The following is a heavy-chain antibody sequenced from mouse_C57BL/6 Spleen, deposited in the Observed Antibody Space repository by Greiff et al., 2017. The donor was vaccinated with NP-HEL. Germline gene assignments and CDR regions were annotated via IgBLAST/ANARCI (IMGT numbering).Heavy chain of an antibody. CDR1: GYTFTSYW. J-gene: IGHJ2*01. D-gene: IGHD1-1*01. V-gene: IGHV1-64*01. Sequence: QVQLQKPGAELVKPGASVKLSCKASGYTFTSYWMHWVKQRPGQGLEWIGMIHPNSGSTNYNEKFKSKATLTVDKSSSTAYMQLSSLTSEDSAVYYCVRITTVVAHFDYWGQGTTLTVSS. CDR2: IHPNSGST. CDR3: VRITTVVAHFDY.